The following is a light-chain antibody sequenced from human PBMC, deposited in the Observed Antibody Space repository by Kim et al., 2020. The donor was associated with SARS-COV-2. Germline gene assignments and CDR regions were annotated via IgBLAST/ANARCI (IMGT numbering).Light chain of an antibody. Sequence: SPPGESATLSCRASKSVSSSYLAWYQQKPGQAPRLLIYGASSRATGIPDRFSGSGSGTDFTLTISRLEPEDFAVYYCQQYGSSLYTFGQGTKLEI. CDR2: GAS. J-gene: IGKJ2*01. CDR1: KSVSSSY. V-gene: IGKV3-20*01. CDR3: QQYGSSLYT.